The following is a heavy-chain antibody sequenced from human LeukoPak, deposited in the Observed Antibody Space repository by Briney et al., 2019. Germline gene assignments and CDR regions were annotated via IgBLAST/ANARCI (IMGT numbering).Heavy chain of an antibody. CDR2: INHSGST. V-gene: IGHV4-34*01. D-gene: IGHD6-19*01. CDR3: ARPRMYSSGWLDAFDI. CDR1: GGSFSGYY. J-gene: IGHJ3*02. Sequence: SETLSLTCAVYGGSFSGYYWSWIRQPPGKGLEWIGEINHSGSTNYNPSLKSRVTISVDTSKNQFSLKLSSVTAADTAVYYCARPRMYSSGWLDAFDIWGQGTMVTVSS.